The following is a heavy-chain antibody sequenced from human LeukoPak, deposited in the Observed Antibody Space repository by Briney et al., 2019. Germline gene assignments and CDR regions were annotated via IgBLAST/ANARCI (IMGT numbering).Heavy chain of an antibody. D-gene: IGHD6-6*01. V-gene: IGHV3-23*01. CDR3: AKVGAREYSRGYYFDY. Sequence: GGSLRLSCAASGFTFSSYWMSWVRQAPGKGLEWVSAISGSGGSTYYADSVKGRFTISRDNSKNTLYLQMNSLRAEDTAVYYCAKVGAREYSRGYYFDYWGQGTLVTVSS. CDR1: GFTFSSYW. J-gene: IGHJ4*02. CDR2: ISGSGGST.